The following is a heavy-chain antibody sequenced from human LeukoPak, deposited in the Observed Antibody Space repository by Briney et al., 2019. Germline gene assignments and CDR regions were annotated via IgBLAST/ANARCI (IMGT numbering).Heavy chain of an antibody. Sequence: GGSLRLSCAASGFTFNNYGMHWVRQAPGKGLEWVAYIQYDGSNEQYADSVKGRFSISRDSSKNILYLQMNSLRAEDTAVYYCAKDRCSNGVGCYYYYIDVWGKGTTVTISS. V-gene: IGHV3-30*02. CDR3: AKDRCSNGVGCYYYYIDV. CDR2: IQYDGSNE. D-gene: IGHD2-8*01. CDR1: GFTFNNYG. J-gene: IGHJ6*03.